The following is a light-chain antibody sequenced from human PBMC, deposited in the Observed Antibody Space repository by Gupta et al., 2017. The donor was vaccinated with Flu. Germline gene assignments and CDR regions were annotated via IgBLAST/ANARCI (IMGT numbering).Light chain of an antibody. CDR1: QSVGSN. J-gene: IGKJ4*01. CDR2: GVS. CDR3: QQYNNWLT. V-gene: IGKV3D-15*01. Sequence: EIVMTQSPATLSVSLGERATLSCRASQSVGSNLAWYQHKPGQAPRLLIYGVSTRATGIPARFSDSGSGTEFTLTISSLQSEDFAVYYCQQYNNWLTFGGGTKVEIK.